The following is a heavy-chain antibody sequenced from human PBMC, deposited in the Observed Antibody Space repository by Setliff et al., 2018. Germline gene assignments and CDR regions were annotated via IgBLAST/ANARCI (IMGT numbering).Heavy chain of an antibody. CDR3: ARESRFGYSGYDCAFDY. CDR2: ISHSANK. CDR1: VPPSVELVT. Sequence: SGPCPSPAMSLVPPSVELVTIGAGFASPQGREWIGGISHSANKYYNPSFRTGVTISVDMSKNQFFLNLDSVTAADTALYYCARESRFGYSGYDCAFDYWGQGMLVTVSS. V-gene: IGHV4-39*02. J-gene: IGHJ4*02. D-gene: IGHD5-12*01.